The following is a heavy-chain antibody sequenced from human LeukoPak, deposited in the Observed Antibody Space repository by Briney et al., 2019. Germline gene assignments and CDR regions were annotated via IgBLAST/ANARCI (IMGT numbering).Heavy chain of an antibody. CDR2: ISAYNGNT. CDR3: AGGYDSSDNDAFDI. J-gene: IGHJ3*02. CDR1: GYTFTSYG. D-gene: IGHD3-22*01. Sequence: GASVKVSCKASGYTFTSYGISWVRQAPGQGLEWMGWISAYNGNTNYAQKLQGRVTMTTDTSTSTAYMELRSLRSDDTAVYYCAGGYDSSDNDAFDIWGQGTMVTVSS. V-gene: IGHV1-18*01.